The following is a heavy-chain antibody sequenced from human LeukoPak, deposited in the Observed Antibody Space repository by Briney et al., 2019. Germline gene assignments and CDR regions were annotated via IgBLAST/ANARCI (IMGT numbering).Heavy chain of an antibody. CDR1: GFTFSSYS. Sequence: GGSLRPSRAASGFTFSSYSMNWVRQAPGKGLEWVSSISSSSSYIYYADSVKGRFTISRDNAKNSLYLQMNSLRAEDTAVYYCAREVAVAGTDYYYGMDVWGQGTTVTVS. V-gene: IGHV3-21*01. CDR2: ISSSSSYI. J-gene: IGHJ6*02. CDR3: AREVAVAGTDYYYGMDV. D-gene: IGHD6-19*01.